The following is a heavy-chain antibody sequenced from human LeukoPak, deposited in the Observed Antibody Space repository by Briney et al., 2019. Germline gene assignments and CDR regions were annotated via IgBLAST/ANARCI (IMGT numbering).Heavy chain of an antibody. Sequence: GGSLRLSCAASGFTVSSSYMSWVRQAPGKGLEWVSVIYSGGSTYYADSVKGRFTISRDNSKNTLYLQMNSLRAEDMAVYYCARDRVGYYDSSGYSYYYYYGMDVWGQGTTVTVSS. V-gene: IGHV3-53*01. CDR1: GFTVSSSY. CDR3: ARDRVGYYDSSGYSYYYYYGMDV. CDR2: IYSGGST. D-gene: IGHD3-22*01. J-gene: IGHJ6*02.